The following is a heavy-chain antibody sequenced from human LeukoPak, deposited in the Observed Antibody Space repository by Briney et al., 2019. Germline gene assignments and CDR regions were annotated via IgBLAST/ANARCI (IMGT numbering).Heavy chain of an antibody. J-gene: IGHJ2*01. CDR1: GYTFTSYG. D-gene: IGHD6-25*01. V-gene: IGHV1-18*01. CDR3: ARSMYSSAGPTHWYFDL. Sequence: ASVKVSCKASGYTFTSYGISWVRQAPGQGLEWMGWISAYNGNTNYAQKLQGRVTMTRDTSTSTVYMELSSLRSEDTAVYYCARSMYSSAGPTHWYFDLWGRGTLVTVSS. CDR2: ISAYNGNT.